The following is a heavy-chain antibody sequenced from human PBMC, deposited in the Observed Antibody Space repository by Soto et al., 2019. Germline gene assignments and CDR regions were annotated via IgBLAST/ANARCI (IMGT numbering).Heavy chain of an antibody. D-gene: IGHD2-8*01. V-gene: IGHV4-4*07. J-gene: IGHJ4*02. CDR2: VYNSGNT. Sequence: QVKLQESGPGLVKPSETLSLTCTGSGGSMTGYFWTWIRQPAGKGLEWLGHVYNSGNTDYNPSIESRITMAVDTSKQQFALKVKSVTSADTAMYCCARTHWVYGTVYWGQGTLVTVSS. CDR1: GGSMTGYF. CDR3: ARTHWVYGTVY.